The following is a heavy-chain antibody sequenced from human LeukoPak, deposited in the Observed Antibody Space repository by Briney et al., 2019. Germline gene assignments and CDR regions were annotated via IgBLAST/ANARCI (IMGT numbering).Heavy chain of an antibody. CDR3: ARRRAGGYDIFDY. CDR2: ISGTSSYK. D-gene: IGHD5-12*01. J-gene: IGHJ4*02. Sequence: GGSLRLSCAASGLTFTGYSMIWVRQAPGEGLEWVSSISGTSSYKYYADSVKGRFTISRDNAKNSVDLEMNSLRAEDTAVYYCARRRAGGYDIFDYWSRGTLVSVFS. V-gene: IGHV3-21*01. CDR1: GLTFTGYS.